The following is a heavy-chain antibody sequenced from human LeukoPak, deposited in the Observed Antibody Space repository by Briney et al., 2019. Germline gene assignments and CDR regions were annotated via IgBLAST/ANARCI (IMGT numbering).Heavy chain of an antibody. Sequence: GGSLRLSCAASGFTFSSYAMSWVRQAPGKGLVWVSGINPDGSTTTYADSVKGRFTISRENAKSTLYLHMNILRVEDTAVYYCARGRYGDYHWGQGILVTVSS. CDR3: ARGRYGDYH. D-gene: IGHD4-17*01. CDR2: INPDGSTT. CDR1: GFTFSSYA. V-gene: IGHV3-74*01. J-gene: IGHJ4*02.